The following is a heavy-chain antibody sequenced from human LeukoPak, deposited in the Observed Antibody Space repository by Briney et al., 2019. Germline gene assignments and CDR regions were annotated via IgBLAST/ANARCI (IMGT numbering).Heavy chain of an antibody. CDR3: ARARDYGDFDY. CDR1: GFTFSSYW. Sequence: SGGSLRLSCAASGFTFSSYWMSWVRQAPGKGLEWVANIKQDGSEKYYVDSVKGRLTISRDNAKNSLYLQMNSLRAEDTAVYYCARARDYGDFDYWGQGTLVTVSS. D-gene: IGHD4-17*01. CDR2: IKQDGSEK. V-gene: IGHV3-7*01. J-gene: IGHJ4*02.